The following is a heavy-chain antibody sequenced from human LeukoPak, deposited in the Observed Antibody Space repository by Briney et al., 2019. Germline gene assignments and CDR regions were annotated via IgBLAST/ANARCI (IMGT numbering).Heavy chain of an antibody. CDR3: AKDYQWAAAALYPRLDY. J-gene: IGHJ4*02. Sequence: GGSLRLSCAASGFTFNNYAMSWVRQAPGKGLEWVSAISGSGGTTYYADSVKGRFTSSRDNSKNSLYLQMNSLRAEDTALYYCAKDYQWAAAALYPRLDYWGQGTLVTVSS. CDR1: GFTFNNYA. CDR2: ISGSGGTT. D-gene: IGHD2-15*01. V-gene: IGHV3-23*01.